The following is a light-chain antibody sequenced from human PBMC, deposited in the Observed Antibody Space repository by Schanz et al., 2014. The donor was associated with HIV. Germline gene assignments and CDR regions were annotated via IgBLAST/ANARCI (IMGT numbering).Light chain of an antibody. J-gene: IGKJ1*01. Sequence: DIQMTQSPSTLSASVGDRVTITCRASQSIGNSLAWFQLKPGRAPKLLIYSASRLQTGVPSTFSGTGSGTEFTLTISSLQPDDFATYYCQQYNSYSTWTFGQGTKVEIK. CDR1: QSIGNS. CDR3: QQYNSYSTWT. CDR2: SAS. V-gene: IGKV1-5*03.